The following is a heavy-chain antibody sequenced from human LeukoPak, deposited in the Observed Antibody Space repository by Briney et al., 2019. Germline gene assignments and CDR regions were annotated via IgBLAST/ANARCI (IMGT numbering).Heavy chain of an antibody. J-gene: IGHJ4*02. CDR1: GGSISSYY. V-gene: IGHV4-59*01. CDR3: ARGPDYDILTGYSYYFDY. CDR2: IYYSGST. Sequence: PSETLSLTCTVSGGSISSYYWSWIRQPPGKGLEWIGYIYYSGSTNYNPSLKSRVTISVDTSKDQFSLKLSSVTAADTAVYYCARGPDYDILTGYSYYFDYWGQGTLVTVSS. D-gene: IGHD3-9*01.